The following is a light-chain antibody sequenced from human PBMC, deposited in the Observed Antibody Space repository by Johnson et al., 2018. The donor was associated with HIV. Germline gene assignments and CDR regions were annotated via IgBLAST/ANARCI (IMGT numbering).Light chain of an antibody. J-gene: IGLJ1*01. V-gene: IGLV1-51*02. CDR1: SSNIGNNY. CDR3: GTWDSSLNAYV. Sequence: QSVLTQPPSVSAAPGQKVTISCSGSSSNIGNNYVSWYQQLPGTAPKLLIYEKNKRPSGIPDRFSASKSGTSATLDITGLQTGDEADHYCGTWDSSLNAYVFGAATKVAVL. CDR2: EKN.